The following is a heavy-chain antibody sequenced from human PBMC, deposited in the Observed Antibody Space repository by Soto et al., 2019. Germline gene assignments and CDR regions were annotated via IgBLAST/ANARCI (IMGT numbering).Heavy chain of an antibody. V-gene: IGHV1-18*01. J-gene: IGHJ4*02. CDR2: INAYSGDR. CDR3: ASANYGDSDY. D-gene: IGHD4-17*01. Sequence: QGALVQSGAEVKKTGASVKVSCKASGYTFPSSPISWLRQAPGQGLEWLGWINAYSGDRKFAQRFQGRVTMTTDTSTSTAYLELTSLTSDDTAIYYCASANYGDSDYWGQGTLLTVSS. CDR1: GYTFPSSP.